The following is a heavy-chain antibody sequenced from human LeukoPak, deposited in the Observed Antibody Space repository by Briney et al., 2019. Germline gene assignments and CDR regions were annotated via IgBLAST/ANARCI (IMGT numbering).Heavy chain of an antibody. V-gene: IGHV3-74*01. CDR3: AKGRYGTGTTYWFDP. CDR2: INSDGSWT. Sequence: GGSLRLSCAASGNYWMHWVRQAPGKGLVWVSHINSDGSWTSYADSVKGRFTISKDNAKNTVYLQMNNLRAEDTAVYYCAKGRYGTGTTYWFDPWGQGTLVTVSS. CDR1: GNYW. D-gene: IGHD1-1*01. J-gene: IGHJ5*02.